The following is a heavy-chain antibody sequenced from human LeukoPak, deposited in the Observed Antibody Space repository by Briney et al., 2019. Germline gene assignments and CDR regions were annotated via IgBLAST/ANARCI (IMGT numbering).Heavy chain of an antibody. D-gene: IGHD6-13*01. Sequence: PSETLPLTCTVSGGSISSYYWSWIRQPPGKGLEWIGYIYYSGSTNYNPSLKSRVTISVDTSKNQFSLKLSSVTAADTAVYYCARDSSSWYYYYGMDVWGQGTTVTVSS. CDR1: GGSISSYY. CDR3: ARDSSSWYYYYGMDV. CDR2: IYYSGST. J-gene: IGHJ6*02. V-gene: IGHV4-59*01.